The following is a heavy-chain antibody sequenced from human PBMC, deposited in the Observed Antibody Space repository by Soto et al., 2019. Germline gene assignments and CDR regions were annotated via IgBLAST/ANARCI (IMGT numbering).Heavy chain of an antibody. V-gene: IGHV1-18*01. J-gene: IGHJ4*02. CDR1: GYTFTSYG. D-gene: IGHD1-1*01. CDR2: ISAHNGNT. CDR3: ARGRYGDY. Sequence: QVHLVQSGAEVKKPGASVKVSCKASGYTFTSYGITWVRQAPGQGLEWMGWISAHNGNTDYAQKLQGRVIVTRDTSTSTASMELRSPRSDDTAVYYCARGRYGDYWGQGALVTVSS.